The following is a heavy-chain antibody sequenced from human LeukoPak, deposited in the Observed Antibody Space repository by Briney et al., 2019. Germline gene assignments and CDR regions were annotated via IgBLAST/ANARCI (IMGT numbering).Heavy chain of an antibody. V-gene: IGHV4-34*01. CDR1: GFTFSSYA. Sequence: GSLRLSCAASGFTFSSYAMSWVRQAPGKGLEWIGEINHSGSTNYNPSLKSRVTISEDTSKNQFSLILSSVTAADTAVYYCARGGFSHYFGSGSHDYWGQGTLVTVSS. J-gene: IGHJ4*02. CDR3: ARGGFSHYFGSGSHDY. D-gene: IGHD3-10*01. CDR2: INHSGST.